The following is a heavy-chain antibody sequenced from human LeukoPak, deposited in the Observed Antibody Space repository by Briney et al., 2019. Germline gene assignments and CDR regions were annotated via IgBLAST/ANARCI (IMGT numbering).Heavy chain of an antibody. CDR1: GYSISSGYN. V-gene: IGHV4-38-2*02. CDR3: AGGLTGHNWFDP. Sequence: SETLSLTCTVSGYSISSGYNWGWIRQPPGKGLEWIGEINHSGSTNYNPSLKSRVTMSVDTSKNQFSLKLSSVTAADTAVYYCAGGLTGHNWFDPWGQGTLVTVSS. J-gene: IGHJ5*02. CDR2: INHSGST. D-gene: IGHD3-9*01.